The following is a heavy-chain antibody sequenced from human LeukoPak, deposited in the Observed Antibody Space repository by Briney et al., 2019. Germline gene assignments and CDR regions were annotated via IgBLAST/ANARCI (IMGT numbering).Heavy chain of an antibody. V-gene: IGHV1-18*01. CDR1: GYTFTSYG. J-gene: IGHJ3*02. CDR2: ISAYNGNT. Sequence: GASVKVSCKASGYTFTSYGISWVRQAPGQGLEWMGWISAYNGNTNYAQELQGRVTMTTDTSTSTAYMELRSLRSDDTSAYYCAIPDTSYIVVRVAATRLAFDIWGQGTMVTVSS. D-gene: IGHD2-15*01. CDR3: AIPDTSYIVVRVAATRLAFDI.